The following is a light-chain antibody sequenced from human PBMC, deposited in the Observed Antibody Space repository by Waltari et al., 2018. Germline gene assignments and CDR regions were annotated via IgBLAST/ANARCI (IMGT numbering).Light chain of an antibody. J-gene: IGKJ1*01. V-gene: IGKV1-27*01. Sequence: DIQMTQSPSSPSASVGDRVTITCRASQDIRQYLAWLQQKPGKVPKLLIYGASTLHSGVPSRFSGGGSGTDFTLTISSLQPEDVATYYCQSYSTSCRTFGQGTTVEIK. CDR3: QSYSTSCRT. CDR1: QDIRQY. CDR2: GAS.